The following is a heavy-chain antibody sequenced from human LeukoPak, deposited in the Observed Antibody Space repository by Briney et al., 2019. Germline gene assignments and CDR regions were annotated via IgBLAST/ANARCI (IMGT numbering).Heavy chain of an antibody. CDR3: AKDGAYYYDRSGYYYYFDY. Sequence: SGGSQRLSCAASGFTFSSYGMGWVRQAPGKGLEWVSGINGDGSNTYYADSVKGRFTISRDNSKNTLYLQMNSLRVEDTAVYYCAKDGAYYYDRSGYYYYFDYWGQGTLVTVSS. J-gene: IGHJ4*02. V-gene: IGHV3-23*01. CDR2: INGDGSNT. D-gene: IGHD3-22*01. CDR1: GFTFSSYG.